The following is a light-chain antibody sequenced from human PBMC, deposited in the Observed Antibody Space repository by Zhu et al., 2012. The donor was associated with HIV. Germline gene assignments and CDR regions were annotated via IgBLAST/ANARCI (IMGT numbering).Light chain of an antibody. V-gene: IGKV3-15*01. CDR3: QQCRKLGLPGT. J-gene: IGKJ1*01. CDR1: QSIKNN. Sequence: EIVMTQSPATLSVSPGERATLSCRASQSIKNNLAWYQQKPGQAPRLLIRGASARATGVSDRFSGSGXGTEFTLTISSMQSEDFAVYYCQQCRKLGLPGTFGLRD. CDR2: GAS.